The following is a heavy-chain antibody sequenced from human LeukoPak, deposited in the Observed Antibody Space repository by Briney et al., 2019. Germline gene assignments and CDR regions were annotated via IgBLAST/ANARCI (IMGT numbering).Heavy chain of an antibody. Sequence: ASVKVSCKASGYTFTSYDINWVRQATGQGLEWMGWMNPNSGNTGYAQKFQGRVTMTRNTSISTAYMELSSLRSEDTAVYYCARGDSCTNGVCYPSFLYYYYYYMDVWGKGTTVTVSS. D-gene: IGHD2-8*01. CDR1: GYTFTSYD. CDR3: ARGDSCTNGVCYPSFLYYYYYYMDV. J-gene: IGHJ6*03. V-gene: IGHV1-8*01. CDR2: MNPNSGNT.